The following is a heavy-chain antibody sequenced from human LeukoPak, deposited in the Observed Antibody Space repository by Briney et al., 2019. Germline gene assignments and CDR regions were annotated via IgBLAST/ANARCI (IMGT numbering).Heavy chain of an antibody. D-gene: IGHD4-17*01. CDR2: IYYSGST. V-gene: IGHV4-39*01. J-gene: IGHJ4*02. Sequence: SATLSLTCTVSSGSISSSSYYWGWIRPPPGKGLEWNGSIYYSGSTYHNPSLKSRVTISVDTSQNQFSLKLSAVTAADAAVYYCARHFTTMTPWYFDYWGQGTLVTVSS. CDR1: SGSISSSSYY. CDR3: ARHFTTMTPWYFDY.